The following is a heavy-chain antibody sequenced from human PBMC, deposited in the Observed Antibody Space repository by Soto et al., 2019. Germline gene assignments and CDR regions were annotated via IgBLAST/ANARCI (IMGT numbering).Heavy chain of an antibody. V-gene: IGHV3-74*01. J-gene: IGHJ4*02. CDR2: INSDGSTT. D-gene: IGHD6-19*01. Sequence: EVQLVESGGGLVQPGGSLRLSCADSGFIISSNWMHWVRHAPGKGLVWVSRINSDGSTTSYADSVKGRFTISRDNAKNTLYLQMNSLRAEDTAVYYCARGPSGWYGFDYWGQGTLVTVSS. CDR1: GFIISSNW. CDR3: ARGPSGWYGFDY.